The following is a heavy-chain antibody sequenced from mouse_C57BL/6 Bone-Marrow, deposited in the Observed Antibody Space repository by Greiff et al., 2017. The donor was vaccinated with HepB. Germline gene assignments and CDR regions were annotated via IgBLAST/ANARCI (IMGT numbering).Heavy chain of an antibody. CDR1: GYTFTSYG. J-gene: IGHJ2*01. CDR3: ARDLSIGLHDY. Sequence: QVQLKESGAELARPGASVKLSCKASGYTFTSYGISWVKQRTGQGLEWIGEIYPRSGNTYYNEKFKGKATLTADKSSSTAYMELRSLTSEDSAVYFCARDLSIGLHDYWGQGTTLTVSS. V-gene: IGHV1-81*01. CDR2: IYPRSGNT. D-gene: IGHD2-14*01.